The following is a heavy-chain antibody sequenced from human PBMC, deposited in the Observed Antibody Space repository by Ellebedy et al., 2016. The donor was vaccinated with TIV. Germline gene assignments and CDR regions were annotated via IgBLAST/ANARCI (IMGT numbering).Heavy chain of an antibody. CDR1: GFTFSSYW. CDR2: ITGSGGGT. J-gene: IGHJ4*02. V-gene: IGHV3-23*01. Sequence: PGGSLRLSCAASGFTFSSYWMSWVRQAPGKGLEWVSAITGSGGGTYYADSVKGRFTISRDNSKNTLYLHMNSLRAEDTAVYYCAKGYMSPFDYWGQGTLVTVSS. D-gene: IGHD2-2*02. CDR3: AKGYMSPFDY.